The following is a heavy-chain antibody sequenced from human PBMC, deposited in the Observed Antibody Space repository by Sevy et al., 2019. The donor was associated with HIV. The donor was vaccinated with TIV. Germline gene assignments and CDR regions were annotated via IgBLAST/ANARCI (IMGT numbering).Heavy chain of an antibody. CDR1: GFTFSHHN. V-gene: IGHV3-48*02. CDR2: ISKSGSTT. D-gene: IGHD7-27*01. CDR3: AREENRELGTIPLDS. J-gene: IGHJ4*02. Sequence: GGSLRLSCAASGFTFSHHNMNWVRQAPGKGLEWISYISKSGSTTYFADSVRGRLTISRDNAKHSLFLEMHSLTDEDTAVYYCAREENRELGTIPLDSWGRGIQVTVSS.